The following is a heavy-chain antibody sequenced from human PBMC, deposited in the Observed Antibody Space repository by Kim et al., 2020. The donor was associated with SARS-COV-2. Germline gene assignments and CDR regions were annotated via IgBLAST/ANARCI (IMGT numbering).Heavy chain of an antibody. CDR2: IYPGDSDT. J-gene: IGHJ5*02. Sequence: GESLKISCKGSGYSFTSYWIGWVRQMPGKGLEWMGIIYPGDSDTRYSPSFQGQVTISADKSISTAYLQWSSLKASDTAMYYCARHDLHDYGGNWFDPWGQGTLVTVSS. CDR1: GYSFTSYW. D-gene: IGHD4-17*01. V-gene: IGHV5-51*01. CDR3: ARHDLHDYGGNWFDP.